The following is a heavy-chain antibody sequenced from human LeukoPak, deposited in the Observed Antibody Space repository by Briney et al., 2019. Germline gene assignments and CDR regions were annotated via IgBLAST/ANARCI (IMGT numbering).Heavy chain of an antibody. D-gene: IGHD2-21*02. CDR1: GYRFASHW. CDR3: ARPRGGDAFDAFNI. Sequence: GESLKISCQGYGYRFASHWIGWVRQMPGKGPEWLGIIYPGDSDTRYNPSFQGHVIISADKSNSVAYLQWTSLKASDTAMYCCARPRGGDAFDAFNIWGQGTMVIVSS. J-gene: IGHJ3*02. V-gene: IGHV5-51*01. CDR2: IYPGDSDT.